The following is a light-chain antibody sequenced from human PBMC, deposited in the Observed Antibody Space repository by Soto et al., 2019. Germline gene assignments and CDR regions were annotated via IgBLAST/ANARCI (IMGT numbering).Light chain of an antibody. Sequence: SYELTQPPSVSVAPGRTARITCGEDNIGSKSVHWYQQKPGQAPVLVVYDNSDRPSGIPERFSGSNSGTTATLTISRVEAGDEADYYCQVWDGRSDHVVFGGGTNVTVL. CDR2: DNS. CDR3: QVWDGRSDHVV. V-gene: IGLV3-21*02. CDR1: NIGSKS. J-gene: IGLJ2*01.